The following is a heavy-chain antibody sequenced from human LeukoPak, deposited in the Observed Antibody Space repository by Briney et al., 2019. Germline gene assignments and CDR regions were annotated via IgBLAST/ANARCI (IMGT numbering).Heavy chain of an antibody. CDR2: IWYDGSNK. V-gene: IGHV3-33*01. D-gene: IGHD6-19*01. CDR3: ARGGLAGAGYYGMDV. Sequence: PGGSLRLSCAASGFTFSSYGMHWVRQAPGKGLEWVAVIWYDGSNKNYADSVKGRFTISRDNSKNTLYLQMNSLRAEDTAVYYCARGGLAGAGYYGMDVWGQGTTVTVSS. CDR1: GFTFSSYG. J-gene: IGHJ6*02.